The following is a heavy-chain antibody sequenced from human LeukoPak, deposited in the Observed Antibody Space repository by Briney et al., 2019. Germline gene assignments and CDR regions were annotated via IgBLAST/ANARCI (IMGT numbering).Heavy chain of an antibody. CDR2: INHSGST. CDR3: ARDGPSYYYGSGSYPF. V-gene: IGHV4-34*01. CDR1: GGSFSGYY. D-gene: IGHD3-10*01. Sequence: SETLSLTCAVYGGSFSGYYWSWIRQPPGKGLEWIGEINHSGSTNYNPSLKSRVTISVDTSKNQFSLKLSSVTAADTAVYYCARDGPSYYYGSGSYPFWGQGTTVTVSS. J-gene: IGHJ6*02.